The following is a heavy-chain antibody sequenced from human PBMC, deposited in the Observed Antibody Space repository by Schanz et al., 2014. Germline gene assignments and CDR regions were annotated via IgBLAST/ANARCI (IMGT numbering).Heavy chain of an antibody. D-gene: IGHD4-17*01. V-gene: IGHV3-23*01. CDR3: ARKMKLGVYGGKGHDSLDI. Sequence: EVQLLESGGGLVQPGGSLRLSCAASGFAFSSYGMNWLRQAPGKGLEWVSAISGSGGSTYYADSVKGRFTISRDNAKNTLYLQMNTLRAEDTAVYYCARKMKLGVYGGKGHDSLDIWGQGTMVAVSS. CDR2: ISGSGGST. J-gene: IGHJ3*02. CDR1: GFAFSSYG.